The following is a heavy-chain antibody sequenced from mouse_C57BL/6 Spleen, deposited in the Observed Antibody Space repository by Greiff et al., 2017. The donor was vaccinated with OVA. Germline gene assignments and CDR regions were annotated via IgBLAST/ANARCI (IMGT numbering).Heavy chain of an antibody. CDR2: IYPGSGST. CDR3: ARGPLYYGRDGFAY. Sequence: QVQLQQPGAELVKPGASVKMSCKASGYTFTSYWITWVKQRPGQGLEWIGDIYPGSGSTNYNEKFKSKATLTVDTSSSTAYMQLSSLTSEDSAVYYCARGPLYYGRDGFAYWGQGTLVTVSA. V-gene: IGHV1-55*01. CDR1: GYTFTSYW. J-gene: IGHJ3*01. D-gene: IGHD2-1*01.